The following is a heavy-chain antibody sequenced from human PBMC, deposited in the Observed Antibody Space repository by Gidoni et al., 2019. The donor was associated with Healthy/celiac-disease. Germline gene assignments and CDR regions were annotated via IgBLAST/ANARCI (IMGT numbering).Heavy chain of an antibody. Sequence: QVQLQQWGAGLLKPSETLSLTCAVYGGSFSGYYWSWIRQPPGKGLEWIGEINHSGSTNYNPSLKSRVTISVDTSKNQFSLKLSSVTAADTAVYYCARWGRYYGSGSYYYYYGMDVWGQGTTVTVSS. V-gene: IGHV4-34*01. CDR2: INHSGST. CDR3: ARWGRYYGSGSYYYYYGMDV. D-gene: IGHD3-10*01. CDR1: GGSFSGYY. J-gene: IGHJ6*02.